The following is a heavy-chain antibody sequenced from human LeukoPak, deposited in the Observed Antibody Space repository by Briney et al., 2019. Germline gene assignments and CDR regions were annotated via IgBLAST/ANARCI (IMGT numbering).Heavy chain of an antibody. CDR3: ARSYHGVDV. V-gene: IGHV4-39*01. Sequence: SETLSLTCTVSGGSISSSNNYWGWIRRPPGKGLEWIGSSGSTYYNPSLESRVTISVDTSKNQFSLKLSSVTAADTAVYYCARSYHGVDVWGQGTTVTVSS. J-gene: IGHJ6*02. CDR2: SGST. CDR1: GGSISSSNNY. D-gene: IGHD3-16*02.